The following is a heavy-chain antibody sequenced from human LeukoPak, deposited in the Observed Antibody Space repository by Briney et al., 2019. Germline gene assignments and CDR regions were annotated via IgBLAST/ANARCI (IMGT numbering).Heavy chain of an antibody. CDR2: INHSGST. CDR3: ARRAGLHSLGH. Sequence: PSGTLSLTRAVYGGSFSNYYWSWIRQPPGKGLEWIGEINHSGSTNYDPSLKSRVTISADTSKNQFSLRLSSVTAADTALYFCARRAGLHSLGHWGQGTLVTVSS. CDR1: GGSFSNYY. V-gene: IGHV4-34*01. J-gene: IGHJ4*02. D-gene: IGHD4-4*01.